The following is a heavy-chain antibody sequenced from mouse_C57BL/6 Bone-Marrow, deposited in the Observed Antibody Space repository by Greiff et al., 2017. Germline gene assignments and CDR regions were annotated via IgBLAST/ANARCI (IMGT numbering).Heavy chain of an antibody. Sequence: QVQLQQPGAELVKPGASVKLSCKASGYTFTSYWMHWVKQRPGQGLEWIGMIHPNSGSTNYNAKFKSKATLTVDKSSSTAYMQPSSRTSEDSAVYYCARWWDYDEDYWGQVTTLTVSS. CDR1: GYTFTSYW. CDR3: ARWWDYDEDY. V-gene: IGHV1-64*01. D-gene: IGHD2-4*01. CDR2: IHPNSGST. J-gene: IGHJ2*01.